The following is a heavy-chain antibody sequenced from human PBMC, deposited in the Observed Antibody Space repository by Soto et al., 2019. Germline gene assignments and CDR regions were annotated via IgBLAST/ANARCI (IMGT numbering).Heavy chain of an antibody. Sequence: PSETLSLTCPVSGGSISSSSYYWGWIRQPPGKGLEWIGSIYYSGSTYYNPSLKSRVTISVDTSKNQFSLKLSSVTAADTAVYYCARLLDYDFWSGYYTGWFDPWGQGTLVTVSS. D-gene: IGHD3-3*01. CDR2: IYYSGST. V-gene: IGHV4-39*01. CDR3: ARLLDYDFWSGYYTGWFDP. J-gene: IGHJ5*02. CDR1: GGSISSSSYY.